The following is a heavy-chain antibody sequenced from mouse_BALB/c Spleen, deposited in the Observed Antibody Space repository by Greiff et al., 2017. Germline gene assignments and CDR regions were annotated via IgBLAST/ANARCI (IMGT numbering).Heavy chain of an antibody. CDR2: ISYSGST. CDR1: GYSITSDYA. V-gene: IGHV3-2*02. D-gene: IGHD1-1*01. CDR3: ARDYGSSYDYWYFDV. J-gene: IGHJ1*01. Sequence: EVQLQESGPGLVKPSQSLSLTCTVTGYSITSDYAWNWIRQFPGNKLEWMGYISYSGSTSYNPSLKSRISITRDTSKNQFFLQLNSVTTEDTATYYCARDYGSSYDYWYFDVWGAGTTVTVSS.